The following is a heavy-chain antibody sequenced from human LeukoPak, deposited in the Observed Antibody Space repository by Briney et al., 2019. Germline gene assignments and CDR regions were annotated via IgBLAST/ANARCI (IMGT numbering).Heavy chain of an antibody. J-gene: IGHJ4*02. D-gene: IGHD1-26*01. V-gene: IGHV3-21*01. CDR2: ISTSSSYI. Sequence: KPGGSLRLSCAASGFTFSHYSMNWVRQAPGKGLEWVSSISTSSSYIYYADSVKGRFTVSRNNAKNSLYLQMDILRAEDTAVYYCARVFSGTYLNYHHFDYWGQGTLVTVSS. CDR3: ARVFSGTYLNYHHFDY. CDR1: GFTFSHYS.